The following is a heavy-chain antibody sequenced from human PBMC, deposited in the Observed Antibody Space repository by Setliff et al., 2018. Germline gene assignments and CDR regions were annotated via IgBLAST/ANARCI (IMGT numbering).Heavy chain of an antibody. V-gene: IGHV4-34*12. CDR1: GGSFSGYY. CDR2: IIHSGST. J-gene: IGHJ3*02. Sequence: PSETLSLTCAVYGGSFSGYYWSWIRQPPGKRLEWIGEIIHSGSTNYNPSLKSRVTISMDTSKNQFSLKVSSVTAADTAVYYCARLGLRSAFDIWGQGTMVTVSS. D-gene: IGHD1-26*01. CDR3: ARLGLRSAFDI.